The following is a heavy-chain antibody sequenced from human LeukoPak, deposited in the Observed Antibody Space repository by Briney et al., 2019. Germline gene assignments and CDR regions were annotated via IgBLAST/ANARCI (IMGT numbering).Heavy chain of an antibody. Sequence: GASVKVSCEASGYTFTSYYMHRVRQAPGQGREWMGIINPSGGSTSYAQKFQGRVTMTRDTSTSTVYMELSSLRSEDTAVYYCARYGDYVGYFDYWGQGTLVTVSS. CDR2: INPSGGST. CDR1: GYTFTSYY. D-gene: IGHD4-17*01. J-gene: IGHJ4*02. CDR3: ARYGDYVGYFDY. V-gene: IGHV1-46*01.